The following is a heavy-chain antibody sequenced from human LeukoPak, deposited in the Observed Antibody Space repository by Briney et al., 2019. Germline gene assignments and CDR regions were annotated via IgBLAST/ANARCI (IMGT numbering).Heavy chain of an antibody. V-gene: IGHV1-2*02. CDR3: ARDENWGPDY. D-gene: IGHD7-27*01. J-gene: IGHJ4*02. CDR2: IHAGTGDT. Sequence: ASVKVSCKASGYTFTGHYMHWVRQAPGHGLEWMGWIHAGTGDTNYAQKFQGRFTMTRDTSISTLYMELNRLTSDGTAVYFCARDENWGPDYWGQGTLVTVSS. CDR1: GYTFTGHY.